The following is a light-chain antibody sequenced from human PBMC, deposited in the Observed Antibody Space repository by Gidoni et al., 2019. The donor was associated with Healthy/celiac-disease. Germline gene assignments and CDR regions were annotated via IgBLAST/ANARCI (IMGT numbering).Light chain of an antibody. V-gene: IGKV4-1*01. J-gene: IGKJ1*01. Sequence: DIVLHQSPDSLAVSLGAWATINCKSSQSVLYTSNNKNFLAWYQQKPGPPPKLLIYWASTRESGVPDRFSGSGSGTDFTLTISSLQAEDVAVYYCQQYYSTPTWTFGQGTKVEIK. CDR2: WAS. CDR3: QQYYSTPTWT. CDR1: QSVLYTSNNKNF.